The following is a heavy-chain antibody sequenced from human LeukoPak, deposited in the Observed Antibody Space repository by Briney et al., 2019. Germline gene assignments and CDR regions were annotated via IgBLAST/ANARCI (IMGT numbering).Heavy chain of an antibody. J-gene: IGHJ5*02. V-gene: IGHV1-2*02. Sequence: GASVKVSCKASGYTFTGYYMHWVRQAPGQGLEWMGWINPNSGGTNYAQKFQGRVTMTRDTSISTAYMELSRLRSDDTAVYYCARARKQQLVRGSNWFDPWGQGTLVTVSS. CDR1: GYTFTGYY. CDR2: INPNSGGT. D-gene: IGHD6-13*01. CDR3: ARARKQQLVRGSNWFDP.